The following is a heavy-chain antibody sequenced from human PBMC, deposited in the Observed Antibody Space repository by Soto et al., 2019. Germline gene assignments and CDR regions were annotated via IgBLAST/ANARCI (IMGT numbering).Heavy chain of an antibody. V-gene: IGHV6-1*01. Sequence: SQTLSLTCAISGDSVSSNSATLNLIMQSPSRGLEWLGRTYYRSKWYNDYAISVKSRIRISPDTSKNQFSLQLTSVSPEDTAVYYCGRAHLGSDRNILEPFDPWGQGTLVTVSS. CDR2: TYYRSKWYN. J-gene: IGHJ5*02. CDR1: GDSVSSNSAT. CDR3: GRAHLGSDRNILEPFDP. D-gene: IGHD1-1*01.